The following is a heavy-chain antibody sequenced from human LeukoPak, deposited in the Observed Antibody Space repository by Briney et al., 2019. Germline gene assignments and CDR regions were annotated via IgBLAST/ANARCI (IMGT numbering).Heavy chain of an antibody. CDR2: ISGSGGST. Sequence: PGGSLRLSCAASGFTLSSYAMSWVRQAPGKGLEWVSAISGSGGSTYYADSVKGRFTISRDNSKNTLYLQMNSLRAEDTAVYYCAKGFWAGPGCFDYWGQGTLVTVSS. CDR1: GFTLSSYA. V-gene: IGHV3-23*01. J-gene: IGHJ4*02. D-gene: IGHD2/OR15-2a*01. CDR3: AKGFWAGPGCFDY.